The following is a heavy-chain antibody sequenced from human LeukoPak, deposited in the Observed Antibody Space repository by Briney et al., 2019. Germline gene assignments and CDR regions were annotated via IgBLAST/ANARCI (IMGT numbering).Heavy chain of an antibody. Sequence: PGGSLRLSCAASGFTFSSHWMTWVRQAPGKGLEWVAGIKQGGTEKYYADSVKGRFTVSRDNAKNSLYLQMNSLRAEDTALYYCAKEVSPWNDEGGYFDYWGQGTLVTVSS. CDR1: GFTFSSHW. CDR2: IKQGGTEK. CDR3: AKEVSPWNDEGGYFDY. V-gene: IGHV3-7*03. J-gene: IGHJ4*02. D-gene: IGHD1-1*01.